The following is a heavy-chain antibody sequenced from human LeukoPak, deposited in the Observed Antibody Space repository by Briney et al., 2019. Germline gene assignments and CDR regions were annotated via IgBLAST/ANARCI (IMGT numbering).Heavy chain of an antibody. CDR1: GGSFSGYY. J-gene: IGHJ3*02. CDR3: ARRVVVPAAITRSYAFDI. Sequence: SETLSLTGAVYGGSFSGYYWSWIRQPPGKGLEWIGEINHSGSTNYDPSLKSRVTISVDTSKNQFSLKLSSVTAADTAVYYCARRVVVPAAITRSYAFDIWGQGTMVTVSS. CDR2: INHSGST. D-gene: IGHD2-2*01. V-gene: IGHV4-34*01.